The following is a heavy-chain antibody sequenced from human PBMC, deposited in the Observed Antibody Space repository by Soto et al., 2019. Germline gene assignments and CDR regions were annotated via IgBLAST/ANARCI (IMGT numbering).Heavy chain of an antibody. J-gene: IGHJ4*02. CDR3: ASIAVAGTVDY. CDR2: IIPIFGTA. D-gene: IGHD6-19*01. V-gene: IGHV1-69*06. Sequence: SSGKVSCKASEGTFSRYTISWVRQAPGQGLEWMGGIIPIFGTANYAQKFQGRVTITADKSTSTAYMELSSLRSEDTAVYYCASIAVAGTVDYWGQGTLVTASS. CDR1: EGTFSRYT.